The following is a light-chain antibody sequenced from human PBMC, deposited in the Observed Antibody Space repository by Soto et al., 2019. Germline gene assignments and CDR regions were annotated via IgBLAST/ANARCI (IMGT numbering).Light chain of an antibody. Sequence: AIQMTQSPSSLSASVGDRVTISCRASQGIRADLGWYQHKPGKAPRLLIYAASSLQGGVPSRFSGTGSGTDFTLTINNLQPEDSATYYCLQDYNYPRTFGQGIKLEI. CDR1: QGIRAD. V-gene: IGKV1-6*01. J-gene: IGKJ2*02. CDR3: LQDYNYPRT. CDR2: AAS.